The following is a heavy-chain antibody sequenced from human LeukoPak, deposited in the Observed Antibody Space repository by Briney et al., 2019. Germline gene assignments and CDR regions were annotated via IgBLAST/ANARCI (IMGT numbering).Heavy chain of an antibody. V-gene: IGHV3-30*02. CDR3: ARVRGSWRNFDY. CDR2: IRYDGSST. J-gene: IGHJ4*02. D-gene: IGHD6-13*01. CDR1: GFTFSSYG. Sequence: GGSLRLSCAASGFTFSSYGMHWVRQAPGKGLQWVAFIRYDGSSTYYADSVKGRFTISRDNAKNSLYLQMNSLRAEDTAVYYCARVRGSWRNFDYWGQGTLVTVSS.